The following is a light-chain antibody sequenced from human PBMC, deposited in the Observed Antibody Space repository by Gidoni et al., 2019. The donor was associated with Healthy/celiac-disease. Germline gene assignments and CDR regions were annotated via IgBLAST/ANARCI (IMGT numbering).Light chain of an antibody. J-gene: IGKJ3*01. CDR2: GAS. V-gene: IGKV3-15*01. CDR1: QSVSSN. CDR3: QQYNNWPPVT. Sequence: EIVMTQSPATLSLSPGERATLSCRASQSVSSNLAWYQQKPGQAPRLLIYGASTRATGIPARFSGSGSGTEFTLTISSLQSEDFAVYYCQQYNNWPPVTFGPGTKVDIK.